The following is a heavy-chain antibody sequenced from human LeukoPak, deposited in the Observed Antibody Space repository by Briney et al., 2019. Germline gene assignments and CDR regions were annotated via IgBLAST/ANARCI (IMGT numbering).Heavy chain of an antibody. D-gene: IGHD3-3*01. J-gene: IGHJ4*02. V-gene: IGHV3-23*01. CDR1: GFTFSSYA. CDR2: ISGSGGST. CDR3: AKALGFLEWFADC. Sequence: TGGSLRLSCAASGFTFSSYAMSWVRQAPGKGLEWVSAISGSGGSTYYADSVKGRFTISRDNSKNTLYLQMNSLRAEDTAVYYCAKALGFLEWFADCWGQGTLVTVSS.